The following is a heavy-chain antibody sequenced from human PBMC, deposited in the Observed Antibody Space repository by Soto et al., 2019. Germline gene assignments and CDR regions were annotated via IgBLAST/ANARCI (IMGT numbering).Heavy chain of an antibody. CDR1: GFTFSNYA. J-gene: IGHJ4*02. Sequence: PGGSLRLSCAASGFTFSNYAVSWVRQSPGRGLEWVASISDRGGSTKYADSVNGRFTISRDNSRNTLFLQMDTLRAEDTAVYYCARLPYSYVSLYFLDFWGQGTLVTVSS. CDR3: ARLPYSYVSLYFLDF. V-gene: IGHV3-23*01. D-gene: IGHD5-18*01. CDR2: ISDRGGST.